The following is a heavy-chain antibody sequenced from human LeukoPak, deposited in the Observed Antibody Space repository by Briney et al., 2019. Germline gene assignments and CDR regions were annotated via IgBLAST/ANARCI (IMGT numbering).Heavy chain of an antibody. D-gene: IGHD6-19*01. Sequence: SETLSLTCKVSGGSISTYYWRWFRQPPGKGLEWIGYIYNSGSATYNPSLKSRVTISVDTSKNQFSLKLTSVSTTDTAVYYCARHGSGWSFDYWGQGVLVTVSS. V-gene: IGHV4-59*01. CDR1: GGSISTYY. J-gene: IGHJ4*02. CDR3: ARHGSGWSFDY. CDR2: IYNSGSA.